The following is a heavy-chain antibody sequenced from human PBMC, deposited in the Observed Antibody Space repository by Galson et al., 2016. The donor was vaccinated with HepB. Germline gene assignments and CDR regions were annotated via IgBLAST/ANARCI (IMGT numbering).Heavy chain of an antibody. Sequence: SLRLSCAASGFTVSGNYMTLVRQAPGKGLAWVSIFYRGGNTYYADSVKGRVTISRDNSKHTSFLQGNNLRTEDTGVYFCAGQRNPIGYFYYGLDVWGQGTTVTVSS. CDR3: AGQRNPIGYFYYGLDV. D-gene: IGHD6-25*01. J-gene: IGHJ6*02. CDR1: GFTVSGNY. CDR2: FYRGGNT. V-gene: IGHV3-53*05.